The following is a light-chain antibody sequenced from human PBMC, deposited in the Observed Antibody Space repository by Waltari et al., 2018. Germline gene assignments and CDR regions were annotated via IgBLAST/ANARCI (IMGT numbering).Light chain of an antibody. CDR1: QSVSNF. V-gene: IGKV3-11*01. Sequence: EIVLTQSPAILSLSPGERATLSCRASQSVSNFLAWFQNKPGQAPRLLIDAASTMATCVPARFSGSGSGTDFTLTISSLEPDDFAVYYCQQRSGWPPSITFGQGTRLQIK. CDR3: QQRSGWPPSIT. CDR2: AAS. J-gene: IGKJ5*01.